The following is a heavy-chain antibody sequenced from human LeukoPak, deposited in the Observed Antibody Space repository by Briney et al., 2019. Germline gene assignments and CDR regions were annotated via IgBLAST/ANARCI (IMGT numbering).Heavy chain of an antibody. CDR1: GFTFSNAW. D-gene: IGHD2-21*01. CDR2: IKRKTDGGTT. CDR3: TRNLLSY. V-gene: IGHV3-15*01. J-gene: IGHJ4*02. Sequence: GGSLRLSCAASGFTFSNAWMSWVRQAPGKGLEWVGRIKRKTDGGTTDYAAPVKGRFTISRGDSKNTLYLQMNSLKAEDTAVYYCTRNLLSYWGQGTLVTVSS.